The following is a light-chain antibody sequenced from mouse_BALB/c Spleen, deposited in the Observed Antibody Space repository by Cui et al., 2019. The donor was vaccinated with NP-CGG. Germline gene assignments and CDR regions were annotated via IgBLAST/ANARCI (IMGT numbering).Light chain of an antibody. V-gene: IGLV1*01. Sequence: QAVVTQESALTTSPGETVTLPCRSSTGAVTTRNYTNWVQEKPDHLFTGLIGGTNNRVPGVPARFSGSLIGDKAALTITGAQTEDEAIYFCALWYSNHWVFGGGTKLTVL. CDR3: ALWYSNHWV. J-gene: IGLJ1*01. CDR2: GTN. CDR1: TGAVTTRNY.